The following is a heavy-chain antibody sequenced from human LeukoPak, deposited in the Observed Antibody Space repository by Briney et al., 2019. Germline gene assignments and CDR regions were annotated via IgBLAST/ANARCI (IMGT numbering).Heavy chain of an antibody. CDR2: ISSSGSTI. CDR1: GFTFSDYY. J-gene: IGHJ4*02. CDR3: ARAPDSYSGSYYLGY. Sequence: GASLRLSCAASGFTFSDYYMSWIRQAPGKGLEWVSYISSSGSTIYYADSVKGRFTISRDNAKNSLYLQMNSLRAEDTAVYYCARAPDSYSGSYYLGYWGQGTLVTVSS. V-gene: IGHV3-11*01. D-gene: IGHD1-26*01.